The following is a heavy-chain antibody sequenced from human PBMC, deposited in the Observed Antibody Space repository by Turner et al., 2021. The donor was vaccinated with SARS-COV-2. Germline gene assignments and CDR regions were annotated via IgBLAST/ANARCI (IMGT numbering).Heavy chain of an antibody. J-gene: IGHJ6*03. CDR1: GFTFSSYG. D-gene: IGHD2-8*02. Sequence: QVQLVESGGGVVQPGRSLRLSCAASGFTFSSYGMHWVRQAPGKGLEWVAVISYDGSNKYYADSVKGRFTISRDNSKNTLYLQMNSLRAEDTAVYYYAKAAGGGFYYYYMDVWGKGTTVTFSS. CDR2: ISYDGSNK. V-gene: IGHV3-30*18. CDR3: AKAAGGGFYYYYMDV.